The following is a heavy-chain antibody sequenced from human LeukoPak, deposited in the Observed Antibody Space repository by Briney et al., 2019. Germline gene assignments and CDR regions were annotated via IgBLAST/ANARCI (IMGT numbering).Heavy chain of an antibody. CDR2: IKKDGSEK. CDR1: GFTFDDYG. Sequence: GGSLRLSCAASGFTFDDYGMSWVRQAPGKGLEWVANIKKDGSEKYYVDSVKGRFTISRDNAKNSLYLQMNSLRAEDTAVYYCARDSSSWYGDYYYYYYMDVWGKGTTVTVSS. CDR3: ARDSSSWYGDYYYYYYMDV. V-gene: IGHV3-7*01. J-gene: IGHJ6*03. D-gene: IGHD6-13*01.